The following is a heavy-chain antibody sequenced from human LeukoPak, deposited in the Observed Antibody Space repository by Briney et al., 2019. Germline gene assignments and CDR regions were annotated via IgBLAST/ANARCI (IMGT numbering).Heavy chain of an antibody. Sequence: ASVKVSCKASGYTFTSYGISWVRQAPGQGLEWMGWISAYNGNTNYAQKLQGRVTMTTDTSTSTAYMELRSLRSDDTAVYYCARDSAYISGLNYYYYYYMDVWGKGTTVTVSS. CDR2: ISAYNGNT. CDR3: ARDSAYISGLNYYYYYYMDV. CDR1: GYTFTSYG. J-gene: IGHJ6*03. D-gene: IGHD6-19*01. V-gene: IGHV1-18*01.